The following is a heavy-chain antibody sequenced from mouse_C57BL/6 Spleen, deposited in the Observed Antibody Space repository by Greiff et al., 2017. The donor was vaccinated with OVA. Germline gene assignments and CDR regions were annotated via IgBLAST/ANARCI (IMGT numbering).Heavy chain of an antibody. V-gene: IGHV2-2*01. D-gene: IGHD1-1*01. CDR1: GFSLTSYG. J-gene: IGHJ2*01. CDR2: IWSGGST. Sequence: VQLKQSGPGLVQPSQSLSITCTVSGFSLTSYGVHWVRQSPGKGLEWLGVIWSGGSTDYNAAFISRLSISKDNSKSQVFFKMNSLQADDTAIYYCARGTITTADYFDYWGQGTTLTVSS. CDR3: ARGTITTADYFDY.